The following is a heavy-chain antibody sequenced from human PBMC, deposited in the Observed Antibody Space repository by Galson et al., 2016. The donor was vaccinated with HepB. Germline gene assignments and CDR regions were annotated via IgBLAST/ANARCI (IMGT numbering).Heavy chain of an antibody. D-gene: IGHD6-19*01. CDR2: ISVVDDDT. Sequence: CAASGFTFSSYAMSWVRQAPGKGLEWVSPISVVDDDTYYADSVKGRFTISRDNSRTTLYLQMNSLRAEDTALYYCAKDIQQWLVRGNDASDIWGQGTMVTVSS. CDR1: GFTFSSYA. CDR3: AKDIQQWLVRGNDASDI. J-gene: IGHJ3*02. V-gene: IGHV3-23*01.